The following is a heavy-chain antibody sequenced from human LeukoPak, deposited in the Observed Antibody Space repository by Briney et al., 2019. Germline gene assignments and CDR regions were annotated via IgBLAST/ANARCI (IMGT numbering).Heavy chain of an antibody. Sequence: SETLSLTCTVTGASISSWYWSWIRQPPGKGLEWIGNIHGSGNTNYNPSLKSRVSMSLDTSKNQVSLNLTSVTAADTATCFCARETILAGFASGLGFNYWGQGILVIVSS. CDR3: ARETILAGFASGLGFNY. D-gene: IGHD3-9*01. CDR1: GASISSWY. J-gene: IGHJ4*02. V-gene: IGHV4-59*12. CDR2: IHGSGNT.